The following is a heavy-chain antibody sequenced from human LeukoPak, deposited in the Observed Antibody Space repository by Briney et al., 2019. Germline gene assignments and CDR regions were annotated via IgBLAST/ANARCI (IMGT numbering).Heavy chain of an antibody. Sequence: SETLSLTCTVSGGSISSYYWSWIRQPPGKGLEWIGYIYYSGSTNYNPSLKSRVTISVDTSKNQLSLKLSSVTAADTAVYYCARDSSGYYSFDYWGQGTLVTVSS. CDR1: GGSISSYY. V-gene: IGHV4-59*12. J-gene: IGHJ4*02. CDR3: ARDSSGYYSFDY. D-gene: IGHD3-22*01. CDR2: IYYSGST.